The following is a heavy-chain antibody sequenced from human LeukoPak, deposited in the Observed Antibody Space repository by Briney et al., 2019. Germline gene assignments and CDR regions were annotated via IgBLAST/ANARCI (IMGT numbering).Heavy chain of an antibody. J-gene: IGHJ6*02. D-gene: IGHD3-3*01. V-gene: IGHV4-59*01. CDR1: GGSISSYY. CDR3: AREGYDFWSGPSHHYYGMDV. Sequence: SETLSLTCTVSGGSISSYYWSWIRQPPRKGLEWIGYIYYSGSTNYNPSLKSRVTISVNTSKNQFSLKLSSVTAADTAVYYCAREGYDFWSGPSHHYYGMDVWGQGTTVTVSS. CDR2: IYYSGST.